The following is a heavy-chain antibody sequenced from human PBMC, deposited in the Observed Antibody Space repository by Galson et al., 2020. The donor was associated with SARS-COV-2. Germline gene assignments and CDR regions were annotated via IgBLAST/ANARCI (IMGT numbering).Heavy chain of an antibody. CDR3: ARSSGLSWYFDL. J-gene: IGHJ2*01. D-gene: IGHD6-19*01. V-gene: IGHV3-13*05. CDR1: GFTFSSYD. Sequence: GGSLRLSCAASGFTFSSYDMHWVRQATGKGLEWVSAIGTAGDPYYPGSVKGRFTISRENAKNSLYLQMNSLRAGDTAVYYCARSSGLSWYFDLWGRGTLVTVSS. CDR2: IGTAGDP.